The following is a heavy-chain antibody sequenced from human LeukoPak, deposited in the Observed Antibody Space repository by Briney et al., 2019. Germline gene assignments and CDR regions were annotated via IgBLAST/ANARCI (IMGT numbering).Heavy chain of an antibody. CDR3: VRRVAGSSYRDY. J-gene: IGHJ4*02. CDR1: GGSISNDNYY. Sequence: SETLSLTCTVSGGSISNDNYYWSWIRQHPGKGLEWIGYIYYNGRTYYNPSLKSRVTISVDTSKNQFSLKLSSVTAADTADYYCVRRVAGSSYRDYWGQGTLVTVSS. V-gene: IGHV4-31*03. D-gene: IGHD3-22*01. CDR2: IYYNGRT.